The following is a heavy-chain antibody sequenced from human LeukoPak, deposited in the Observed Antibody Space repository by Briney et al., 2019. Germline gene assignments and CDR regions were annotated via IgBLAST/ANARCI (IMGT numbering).Heavy chain of an antibody. CDR3: ANTYYYDSSGYYFAFDI. D-gene: IGHD3-22*01. J-gene: IGHJ3*02. Sequence: RRSLRLSCAASGFTFSSYGMHWVRQAPGKGLEWVAVISYDGSNKYYADSVKGRFTISRDNSKNTLYLQMNSLRAEDTAVYYCANTYYYDSSGYYFAFDIWGQGTMVTVSS. CDR2: ISYDGSNK. V-gene: IGHV3-30*18. CDR1: GFTFSSYG.